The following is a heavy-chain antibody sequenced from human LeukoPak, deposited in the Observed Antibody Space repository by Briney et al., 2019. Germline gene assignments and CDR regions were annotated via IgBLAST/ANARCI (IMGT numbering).Heavy chain of an antibody. Sequence: GGSLRLSCAASGFTFSSYAMHWVRQAPGKGLEWVAVISYDGSNKYYADSVKGRFTISRDNSKNTLYLQMNSLRAEDTAVYYCAKDLPRSRMTTVTTVDYWGQGTLVTVSS. D-gene: IGHD4-17*01. CDR3: AKDLPRSRMTTVTTVDY. CDR1: GFTFSSYA. V-gene: IGHV3-30-3*01. CDR2: ISYDGSNK. J-gene: IGHJ4*02.